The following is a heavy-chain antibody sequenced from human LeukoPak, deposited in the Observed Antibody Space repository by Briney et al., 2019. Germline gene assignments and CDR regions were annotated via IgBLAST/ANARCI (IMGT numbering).Heavy chain of an antibody. CDR1: GYTFTSYD. CDR3: ARYSGSYYYFDY. V-gene: IGHV1-8*03. CDR2: MNPNSGNT. J-gene: IGHJ4*02. Sequence: ASVKVSCKASGYTFTSYDINWVRQATGQGLEWMGWMNPNSGNTGYAQKFQGRVTITRNTSISTAYMELSSLRSEDTAVYYCARYSGSYYYFDYWGQGTLVTVFS. D-gene: IGHD1-26*01.